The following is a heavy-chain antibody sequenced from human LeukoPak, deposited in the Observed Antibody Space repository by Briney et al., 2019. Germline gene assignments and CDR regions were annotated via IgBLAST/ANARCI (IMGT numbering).Heavy chain of an antibody. J-gene: IGHJ6*03. CDR1: GGSFSGYY. CDR2: INHSGST. V-gene: IGHV4-34*01. Sequence: SETLSLTCAVYGGSFSGYYWSWIRQPPGKGLEWIGEINHSGSTNYNPSLKSRVTISVDTSKNQFSLKLSSVTAADTAVYYCARQSTLRYFDWLPSYYYYYYMDVWGKGTTVTISS. D-gene: IGHD3-9*01. CDR3: ARQSTLRYFDWLPSYYYYYYMDV.